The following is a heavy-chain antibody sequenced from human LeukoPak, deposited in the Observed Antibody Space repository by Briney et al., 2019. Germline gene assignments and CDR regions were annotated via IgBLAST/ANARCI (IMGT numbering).Heavy chain of an antibody. J-gene: IGHJ6*03. CDR2: VSGSGGAT. CDR3: AKNRGGPYKYYMDV. CDR1: GFTFNNYA. D-gene: IGHD2-15*01. Sequence: GGSLRLSCAASGFTFNNYAMSWVRRAPGMGLEWLSYVSGSGGATYYAASVKGRFTISRDNSKNTVYLQMGSLRDEDTAVYYCAKNRGGPYKYYMDVWGNGTTVTVSS. V-gene: IGHV3-23*01.